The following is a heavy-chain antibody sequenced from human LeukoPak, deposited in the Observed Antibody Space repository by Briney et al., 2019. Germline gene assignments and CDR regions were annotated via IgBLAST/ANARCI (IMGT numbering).Heavy chain of an antibody. CDR1: GFTFSSFD. CDR2: IGTASDT. Sequence: GGSLRLSCAASGFTFSSFDMHWVRQPTGQGLEWVSTIGTASDTYYPGSVEGRFTLSRDNAKNSSYLQMNSLTAGDTAVYYCARGPPRGKYYYMDVWGKGTTVTVSS. J-gene: IGHJ6*03. V-gene: IGHV3-13*01. D-gene: IGHD1-1*01. CDR3: ARGPPRGKYYYMDV.